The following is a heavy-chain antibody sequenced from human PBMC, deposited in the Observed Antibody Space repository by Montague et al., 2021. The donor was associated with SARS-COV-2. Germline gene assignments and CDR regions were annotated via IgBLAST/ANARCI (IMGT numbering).Heavy chain of an antibody. CDR2: INIAADI. V-gene: IGHV3-53*05. CDR1: GFSVSDFF. Sequence: SLRLSCAPSGFSVSDFFMSWVRQGPVRGLEWLSYINIAADIYYEVSVTGRFSISSDTSNNRVFLLMNSLRVDDTALCYFVRALGSGYDLWGQGTLVTVSS. CDR3: VRALGSGYDL. J-gene: IGHJ5*02. D-gene: IGHD3-9*01.